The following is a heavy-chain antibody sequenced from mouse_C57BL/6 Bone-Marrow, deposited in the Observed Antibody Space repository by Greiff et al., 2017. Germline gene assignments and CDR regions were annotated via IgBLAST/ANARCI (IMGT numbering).Heavy chain of an antibody. CDR2: IHPNSGST. V-gene: IGHV1-64*01. CDR3: ARMGFAWFAY. D-gene: IGHD3-1*01. CDR1: GYTFTSYW. Sequence: QVQLQQPGAELVKPGASVTLSCKASGYTFTSYWMHWVKQRPGQGLEWIGMIHPNSGSTNYNEKFKSKATLTVDNSSSTAYMQLSSLTSEDSAVXYCARMGFAWFAYWGQGTLVTVSA. J-gene: IGHJ3*01.